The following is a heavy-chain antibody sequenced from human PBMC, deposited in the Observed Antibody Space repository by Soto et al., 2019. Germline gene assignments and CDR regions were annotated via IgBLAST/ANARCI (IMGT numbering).Heavy chain of an antibody. CDR3: AKDRNYYDSSGFDF. CDR2: IIGSGGST. J-gene: IGHJ4*02. Sequence: GGSLGLACASSGFTFSSYALGWVRQAPGKGLEWVSTIIGSGGSTYYADSVKGRFTISRDESRNSLYLQMNNLRAEDTAIYYCAKDRNYYDSSGFDFWGQGTLAT. D-gene: IGHD3-22*01. V-gene: IGHV3-23*01. CDR1: GFTFSSYA.